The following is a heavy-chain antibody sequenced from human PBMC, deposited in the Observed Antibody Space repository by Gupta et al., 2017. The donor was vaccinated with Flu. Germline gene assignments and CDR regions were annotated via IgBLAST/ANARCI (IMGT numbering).Heavy chain of an antibody. V-gene: IGHV3-48*03. D-gene: IGHD6-13*01. CDR3: VRELKVPVGTWWFDL. CDR2: IDSTGNII. CDR1: GFTFSHYE. Sequence: EVQLVESGGGLVHPGGSLRLSCVVSGFTFSHYEMNWVRQAPGKGLEWISYIDSTGNIIYYGDSVKGRFTISRDNARDSLFLQMDSLRAEDTALYYCVRELKVPVGTWWFDLWGQGTVVTVSS. J-gene: IGHJ5*02.